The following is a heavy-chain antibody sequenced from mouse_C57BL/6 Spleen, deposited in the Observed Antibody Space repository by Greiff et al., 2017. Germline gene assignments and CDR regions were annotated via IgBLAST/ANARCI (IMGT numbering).Heavy chain of an antibody. V-gene: IGHV1-20*01. CDR3: ARKGEGLGEPWFAY. CDR1: GYSFTGYF. J-gene: IGHJ3*01. Sequence: DVQLQESGPELVKPGDSVKISCTASGYSFTGYFMNWVMQSHGKSLEWIGRINPYNGDTFYNQKFKGKATLTVDKSSSTAHMELRSLTSEDSAVXYCARKGEGLGEPWFAYWGQGTLVTVSA. D-gene: IGHD3-1*01. CDR2: INPYNGDT.